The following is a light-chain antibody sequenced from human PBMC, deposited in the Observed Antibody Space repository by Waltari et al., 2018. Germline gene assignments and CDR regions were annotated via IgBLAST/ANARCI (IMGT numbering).Light chain of an antibody. J-gene: IGKJ2*01. V-gene: IGKV1-5*03. CDR2: KAS. Sequence: DIQMTQSPSTLSASVGDGVTITCRASQSISSWLAWYQQKPGKAPKLLIFKASDLESGVPSRFSGSGSGTEFTLTISSLQPDDFATYYCQQYNTYPYTFGQGTKLEIK. CDR3: QQYNTYPYT. CDR1: QSISSW.